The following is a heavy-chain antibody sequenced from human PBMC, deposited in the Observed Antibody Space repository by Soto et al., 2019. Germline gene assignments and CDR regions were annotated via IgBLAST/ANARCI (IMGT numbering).Heavy chain of an antibody. V-gene: IGHV3-23*01. CDR2: ISGSGGST. CDR3: AKDIAVAATGKSGFDY. Sequence: PGGSLRLSCAASGFTFSSYAMSWVRQAPGKGLEWVSAISGSGGSTYYADSVKGRFTISRDNSKNTLYLQMNSLRAEDTAVYYCAKDIAVAATGKSGFDYWGQGTLVTVSS. CDR1: GFTFSSYA. D-gene: IGHD6-19*01. J-gene: IGHJ4*02.